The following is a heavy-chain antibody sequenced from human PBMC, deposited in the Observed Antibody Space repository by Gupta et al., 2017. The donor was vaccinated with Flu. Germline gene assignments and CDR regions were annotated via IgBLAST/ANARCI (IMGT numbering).Heavy chain of an antibody. CDR1: GFTFSSYG. D-gene: IGHD6-13*01. J-gene: IGHJ4*02. Sequence: QVQLVESGGGVVQPGRSLRLSCAASGFTFSSYGMHWVRQAPGKGLEWVAVISYDGSNKYYADSVKGRFTISRDNSKNTLYLQMNSLRAEDTAVYYCAKVTSSSWYDFDYWGQGTLVTVSS. CDR3: AKVTSSSWYDFDY. V-gene: IGHV3-30*18. CDR2: ISYDGSNK.